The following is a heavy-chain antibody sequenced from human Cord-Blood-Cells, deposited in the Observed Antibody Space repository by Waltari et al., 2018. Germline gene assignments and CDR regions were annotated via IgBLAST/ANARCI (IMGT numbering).Heavy chain of an antibody. CDR2: MNPNSGNT. Sequence: QVQLVQSGAEVKKTGASVKVSCKDSGYTFTSYAINWVQQATGQGLEWMGWMNPNSGNTGYAQKFQGRVTMTRNTSISTAYMELSSLRSEDTAVYYCARGNRYCSGGSCYGFDWFDPWGQGTLVTVSS. J-gene: IGHJ5*02. CDR3: ARGNRYCSGGSCYGFDWFDP. D-gene: IGHD2-15*01. V-gene: IGHV1-8*01. CDR1: GYTFTSYA.